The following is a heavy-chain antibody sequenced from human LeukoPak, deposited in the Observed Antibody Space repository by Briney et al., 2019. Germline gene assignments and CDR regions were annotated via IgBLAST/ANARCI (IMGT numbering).Heavy chain of an antibody. CDR3: AREPIVVVVAATLDAFDI. CDR1: GFTFDDYA. J-gene: IGHJ3*02. D-gene: IGHD2-15*01. CDR2: ISYDGSNK. V-gene: IGHV3-30-3*01. Sequence: GRSLRLSCAASGFTFDDYAMHWVRQAPGKGLEWVAVISYDGSNKYYADSVKGRFTISRDNSKNTLYLQMNSLRADDTAVYYCAREPIVVVVAATLDAFDIWGQGTMVTVSS.